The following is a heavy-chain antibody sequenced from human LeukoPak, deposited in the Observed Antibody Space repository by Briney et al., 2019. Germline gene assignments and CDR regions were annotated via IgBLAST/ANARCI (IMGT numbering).Heavy chain of an antibody. J-gene: IGHJ4*02. Sequence: GGSLRLSCAASGFTFSSYWMHWVRQAPGKGLVWVSRINSDGSSINYADSVKGRFIISRDNAKNTLYLQMNSLRVEDTAVYYCARASSTSCYYWGQGTLVTVSS. CDR2: INSDGSSI. V-gene: IGHV3-74*01. CDR3: ARASSTSCYY. CDR1: GFTFSSYW. D-gene: IGHD2-2*01.